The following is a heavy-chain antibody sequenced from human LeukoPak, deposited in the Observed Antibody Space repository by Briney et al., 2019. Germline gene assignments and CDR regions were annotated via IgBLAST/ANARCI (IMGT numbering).Heavy chain of an antibody. J-gene: IGHJ4*02. D-gene: IGHD2-2*01. CDR2: VSYDGSNE. CDR1: GFTFSSYG. Sequence: GRSLRLSCAASGFTFSSYGMHWVRQAPGKGLEWVAVVSYDGSNEDYADPVKGRFTISRDNDKNTLYLQMNSLRAEDTAVYFCAKSRGGFCSSTTCYGLEYWGQGTLVAVSS. V-gene: IGHV3-30*18. CDR3: AKSRGGFCSSTTCYGLEY.